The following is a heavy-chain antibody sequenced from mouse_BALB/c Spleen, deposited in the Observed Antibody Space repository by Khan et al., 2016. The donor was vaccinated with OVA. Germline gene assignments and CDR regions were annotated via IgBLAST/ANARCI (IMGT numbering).Heavy chain of an antibody. CDR1: GYTFTNYW. CDR2: TYPGGGYT. D-gene: IGHD1-1*01. Sequence: QVQLKQSGAELVRPGTSVKMSCKAAGYTFTNYWIGWVKQRPGHGLEWIGDTYPGGGYTNYNEKFKGKATLTVDTSSSTVYIQLSSLSSEDSAVYFCARENYYGSSCYAMDYWGQGTSVTVSS. J-gene: IGHJ4*01. V-gene: IGHV1-63*02. CDR3: ARENYYGSSCYAMDY.